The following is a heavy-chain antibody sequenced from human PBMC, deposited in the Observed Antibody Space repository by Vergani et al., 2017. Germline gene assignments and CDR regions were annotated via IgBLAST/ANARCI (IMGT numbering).Heavy chain of an antibody. J-gene: IGHJ6*02. CDR2: IYYSGST. CDR1: GGSISSYY. Sequence: QVQLQESGPGLVKPSETLSLTCTVSGGSISSYYWSWIRQPPGKGLEWIGYIYYSGSTNYNPSLKSRVTISVDTSKNQFSLKLSSVTAADTAVYYCARDAPTXYYGSGSYPYYYYYGMDVWGQGTTVTVSS. CDR3: ARDAPTXYYGSGSYPYYYYYGMDV. V-gene: IGHV4-59*01. D-gene: IGHD3-10*01.